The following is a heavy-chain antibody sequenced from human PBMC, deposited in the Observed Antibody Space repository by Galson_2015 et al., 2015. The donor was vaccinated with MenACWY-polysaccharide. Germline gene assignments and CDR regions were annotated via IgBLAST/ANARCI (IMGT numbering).Heavy chain of an antibody. Sequence: SLRLSCAASGFTFTNYAMSWVRQAPGKGLEWVANIKQDGSEKYYVDSVKGRFTISRDNAKNSLYLQMNSLRAEDTAVYYCARRSSEDFWSGYYYYYYMDVWGKGTPVTVSS. D-gene: IGHD3-3*01. CDR2: IKQDGSEK. V-gene: IGHV3-7*01. J-gene: IGHJ6*03. CDR1: GFTFTNYA. CDR3: ARRSSEDFWSGYYYYYYMDV.